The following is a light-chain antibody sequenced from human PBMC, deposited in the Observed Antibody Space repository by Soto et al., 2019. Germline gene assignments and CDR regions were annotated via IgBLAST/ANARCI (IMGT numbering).Light chain of an antibody. Sequence: IVVSQSPSTLSASTGERVTLSCRATQTIGNKLAWYLQRPGQAPRLLMYGASTRATDIPARFSGSGSGTEFTLTITGLQSEDFAVYYCQQYNGWPWTFGLGTKVDIK. CDR1: QTIGNK. CDR3: QQYNGWPWT. CDR2: GAS. V-gene: IGKV3-15*01. J-gene: IGKJ1*01.